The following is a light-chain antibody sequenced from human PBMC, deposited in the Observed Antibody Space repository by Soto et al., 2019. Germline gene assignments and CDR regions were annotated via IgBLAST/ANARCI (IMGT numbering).Light chain of an antibody. Sequence: EIVMTQSPATLSVSPGERATLSCRASQSVSSNLAWYQQKPGQAPRLLIYGASTRATGIPARFSGSGSGTEFTLTISSLQYADFAVYYCQQYTSWPRTFGQGTKLEIK. V-gene: IGKV3-15*01. J-gene: IGKJ1*01. CDR2: GAS. CDR3: QQYTSWPRT. CDR1: QSVSSN.